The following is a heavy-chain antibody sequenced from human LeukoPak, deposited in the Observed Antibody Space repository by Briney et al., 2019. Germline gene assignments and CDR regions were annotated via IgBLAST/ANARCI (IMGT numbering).Heavy chain of an antibody. CDR1: GGSFSGYY. CDR2: INHSGST. D-gene: IGHD3-3*01. J-gene: IGHJ4*02. Sequence: PSETLSLTCAVYGGSFSGYYWSWIRQPPGKGLEWIGEINHSGSTNYNPSLKSRVTISVDTSKNQFSLKLSSVTAADTAVYYCARGSLAIFGVVIIGGSFDYWGQGTLVPVSS. CDR3: ARGSLAIFGVVIIGGSFDY. V-gene: IGHV4-34*01.